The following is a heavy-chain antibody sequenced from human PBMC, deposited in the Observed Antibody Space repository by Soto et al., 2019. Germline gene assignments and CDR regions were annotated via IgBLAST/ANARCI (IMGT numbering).Heavy chain of an antibody. J-gene: IGHJ4*02. V-gene: IGHV1-8*01. D-gene: IGHD3-16*02. CDR3: ARAGRIWGSYLSHY. CDR2: MNPNSGNT. Sequence: ASVKVSCKASGYTFTSYDINWVRQATGQGLEWMGWMNPNSGNTGYAQKFQGRVTMTRNTSISTAYMELSSLRSEDTAVYYCARAGRIWGSYLSHYWGQGTLVTGSS. CDR1: GYTFTSYD.